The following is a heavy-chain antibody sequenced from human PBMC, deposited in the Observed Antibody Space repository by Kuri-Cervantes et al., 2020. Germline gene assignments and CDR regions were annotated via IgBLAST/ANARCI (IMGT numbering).Heavy chain of an antibody. CDR2: ISYDGSNK. V-gene: IGHV3-30-3*01. CDR1: GFTFSSYA. CDR3: ARDLSALRGGSSGGTPHGVD. J-gene: IGHJ4*02. Sequence: LSLTCAASGFTFSSYAMHWVRQAPGKGLEWVAVISYDGSNKYYADSVKGRFTISRDNSKNTLYLQMNSLRSEDTAVYYCARDLSALRGGSSGGTPHGVDWGQGTLVTVSS. D-gene: IGHD1-26*01.